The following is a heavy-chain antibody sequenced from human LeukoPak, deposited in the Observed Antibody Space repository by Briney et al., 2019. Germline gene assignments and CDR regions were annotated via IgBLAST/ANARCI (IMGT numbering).Heavy chain of an antibody. J-gene: IGHJ3*02. CDR1: GFTFSTSW. D-gene: IGHD6-19*01. CDR2: INQDESER. CDR3: VVAEAGRSAFYI. Sequence: GRSLRLSCAASGFTFSTSWMSWVRQAPGKGLEWVANINQDESERYYVDSVKGRFTISRGNTKNSLDLQLNSLRAEDTAVYYCVVAEAGRSAFYICGQGTMVTVSA. V-gene: IGHV3-7*03.